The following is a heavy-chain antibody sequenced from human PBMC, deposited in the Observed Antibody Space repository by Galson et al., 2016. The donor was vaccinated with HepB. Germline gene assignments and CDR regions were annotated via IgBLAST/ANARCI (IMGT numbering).Heavy chain of an antibody. CDR3: ARRSCRSTSCRREWSFDL. V-gene: IGHV4-59*01. D-gene: IGHD2-2*01. Sequence: SETLSLTCTVSGGSISPFYWSWIRQPPGKGLEWIGYIYDSGSTSSNPSLKSRVSIAVDTSRSQVSLKLSSVTAADTAVYYCARRSCRSTSCRREWSFDLWGRGTLVTVSS. CDR2: IYDSGST. J-gene: IGHJ2*01. CDR1: GGSISPFY.